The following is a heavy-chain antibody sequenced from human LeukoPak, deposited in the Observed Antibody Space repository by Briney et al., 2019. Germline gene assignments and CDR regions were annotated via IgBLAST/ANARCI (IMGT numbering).Heavy chain of an antibody. J-gene: IGHJ6*03. Sequence: SETLSLTCTVSGGSISSGSYYWSWIRQPAGKGLEWIGRIYTSGSTNYNPSLKSRVTISVDTSKNQFSLKLSSVTAADTAVYYCARHAHRIFGVVKNYYYYYYMDVWGKGTTVTVSS. D-gene: IGHD3-3*01. CDR3: ARHAHRIFGVVKNYYYYYYMDV. CDR2: IYTSGST. V-gene: IGHV4-61*02. CDR1: GGSISSGSYY.